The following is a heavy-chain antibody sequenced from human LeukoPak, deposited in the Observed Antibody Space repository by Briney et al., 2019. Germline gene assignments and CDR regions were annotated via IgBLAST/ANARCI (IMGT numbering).Heavy chain of an antibody. CDR2: IGTAGDT. J-gene: IGHJ3*02. D-gene: IGHD3-10*01. CDR1: GFTFSSYD. CDR3: ARALRGGMEIDAFDI. Sequence: PGGSLRLSCAASGFTFSSYDMHWVRQATGKGLEWVSAIGTAGDTSYPGYVTDRITISRENAKNSLYLQMNSLRAGDTSVYYCARALRGGMEIDAFDIWGQGTMVTVSS. V-gene: IGHV3-13*01.